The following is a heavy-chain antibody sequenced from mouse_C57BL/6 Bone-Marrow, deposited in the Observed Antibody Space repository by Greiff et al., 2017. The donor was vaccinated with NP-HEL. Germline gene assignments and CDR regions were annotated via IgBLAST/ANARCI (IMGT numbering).Heavy chain of an antibody. CDR3: AREGGYGSSYYAMDY. V-gene: IGHV1-76*01. CDR2: IYPGSGNT. Sequence: VQLQQSGAELVRPGASVKLSCKASGYTFTDYYINWVKQRPGQGLEWIARIYPGSGNTYYNEKFKGKATLTAEKSSSTAYMQLSSLTSEDSAVYFCAREGGYGSSYYAMDYWGQGTSVTVSS. D-gene: IGHD1-1*01. J-gene: IGHJ4*01. CDR1: GYTFTDYY.